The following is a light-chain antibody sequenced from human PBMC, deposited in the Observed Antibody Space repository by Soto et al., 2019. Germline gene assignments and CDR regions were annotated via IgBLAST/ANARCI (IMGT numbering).Light chain of an antibody. V-gene: IGKV1-33*01. CDR3: QHYDNLPPFT. CDR2: GAS. Sequence: DIQMTQSPSSLSASVGARVSITCQASQDIRTSLSWFQQKPGRAPKLLIYGASNLETGVPSRFRGIGSGTDFTFTISSLQPEDIATYYCQHYDNLPPFTFGPGTKVDIK. CDR1: QDIRTS. J-gene: IGKJ3*01.